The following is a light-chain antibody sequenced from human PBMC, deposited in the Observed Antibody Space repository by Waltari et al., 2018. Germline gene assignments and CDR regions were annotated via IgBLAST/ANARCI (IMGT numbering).Light chain of an antibody. Sequence: EIVLTQSPGTLSLSPGERATLSCRASQSVGTSLAWYQQKRGQAPRLLIDGTFSMATGIPDRFSGSGSVTDFSLTISRLEPEDYAVYYCQHYVRLPATFGQGTKVEIK. J-gene: IGKJ1*01. CDR1: QSVGTS. V-gene: IGKV3-20*01. CDR3: QHYVRLPAT. CDR2: GTF.